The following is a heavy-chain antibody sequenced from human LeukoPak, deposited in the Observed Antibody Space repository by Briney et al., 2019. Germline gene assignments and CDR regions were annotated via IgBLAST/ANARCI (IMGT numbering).Heavy chain of an antibody. J-gene: IGHJ4*02. CDR3: ARRDYYGSGSYWGAFDY. Sequence: GESLKISCKGSGYTFPNYWIGWVRQMPGKGLEWMGVVYPGDSDSDTKYSPSFQGQVTISADKSISTAYLQWSSLKASDTAIYYCARRDYYGSGSYWGAFDYWGQGTLVTVSS. CDR2: VYPGDSDSDT. CDR1: GYTFPNYW. D-gene: IGHD3-10*01. V-gene: IGHV5-51*01.